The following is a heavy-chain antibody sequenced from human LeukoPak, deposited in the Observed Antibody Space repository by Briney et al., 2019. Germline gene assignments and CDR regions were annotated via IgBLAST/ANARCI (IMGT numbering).Heavy chain of an antibody. D-gene: IGHD3-3*01. Sequence: GESLKISCKGSGYSFTSYWIGWVRQMPGKGLEWMGIIYPGDSDTRYSPSFQGQVTISADKSISTAYLQWSSLKASDTAMYYCARGNDFWYARRGGWFDPWGQGTLVTVSS. CDR1: GYSFTSYW. J-gene: IGHJ5*02. CDR2: IYPGDSDT. CDR3: ARGNDFWYARRGGWFDP. V-gene: IGHV5-51*01.